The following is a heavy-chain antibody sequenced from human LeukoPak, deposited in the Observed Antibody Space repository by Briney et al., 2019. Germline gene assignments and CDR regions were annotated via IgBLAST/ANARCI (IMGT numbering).Heavy chain of an antibody. V-gene: IGHV3-30*18. CDR2: ISYDGSNK. D-gene: IGHD3-3*01. J-gene: IGHJ4*02. CDR3: AKEGTYYDFWSGYSSIDY. Sequence: GGSLRLSCSASGFTFSSYAMHWVRQAPGKGLEWVAVISYDGSNKYYADSVKGRFTISRDNSKNTLYLQMNSLRAEDTAVYYCAKEGTYYDFWSGYSSIDYWGQGTLVTVSS. CDR1: GFTFSSYA.